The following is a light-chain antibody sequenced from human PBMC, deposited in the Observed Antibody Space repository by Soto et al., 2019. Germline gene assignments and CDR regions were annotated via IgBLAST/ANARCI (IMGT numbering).Light chain of an antibody. V-gene: IGLV2-14*01. CDR3: SSYTSATTDV. CDR2: DVS. CDR1: SSDVGAYNY. J-gene: IGLJ1*01. Sequence: QSALTQPASVSGSPGQSITISCTGTSSDVGAYNYDSWYQQYPGEAPKVIIYDVSHRPAGVSNRFSGSKSGNTASLTFSGLQSQDEADYYCSSYTSATTDVFGTGTKVTVL.